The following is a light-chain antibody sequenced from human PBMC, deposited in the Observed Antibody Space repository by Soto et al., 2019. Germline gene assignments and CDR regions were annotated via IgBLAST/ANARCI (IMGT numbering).Light chain of an antibody. CDR2: GTS. CDR1: QIVSSSY. Sequence: EIVLTQSPDTLSLSPGERATLSCRASQIVSSSYLAWYQQKPGQAPRLLIHGTSYRATGIPDRFRGSGSGTDFILTISRLEPEDFAVYYCQQYGSSPTFGQGTKVDIK. V-gene: IGKV3-20*01. CDR3: QQYGSSPT. J-gene: IGKJ1*01.